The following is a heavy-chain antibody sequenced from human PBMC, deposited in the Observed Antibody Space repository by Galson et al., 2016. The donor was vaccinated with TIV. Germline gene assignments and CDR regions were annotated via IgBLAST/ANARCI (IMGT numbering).Heavy chain of an antibody. J-gene: IGHJ6*02. CDR1: GFTVDDNY. Sequence: SLRLSCAASGFTVDDNYMTWIRQAPGKGLEWVSVIYGDGRTYYTDSVRGRFTISRDSSKKTLYLQMNSLRAEDTAVDYCARDRYYDARGYYYYYYGMDVWGQGTTVTVSS. D-gene: IGHD3-22*01. CDR3: ARDRYYDARGYYYYYYGMDV. CDR2: IYGDGRT. V-gene: IGHV3-53*01.